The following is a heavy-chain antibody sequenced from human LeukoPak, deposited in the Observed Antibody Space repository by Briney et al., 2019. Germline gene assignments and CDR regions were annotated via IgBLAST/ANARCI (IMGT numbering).Heavy chain of an antibody. CDR2: IFPRDSDT. Sequence: PGESLKISCKDSGYSFTTSWIGWVRQMPGKGLEWMGIIFPRDSDTRYSPSFQGRVTMSADKSISTAYLQWSSLKASDTAMYYCAKVRGSGGFVIDYWGQGTVVTVSS. V-gene: IGHV5-51*01. D-gene: IGHD6-19*01. J-gene: IGHJ4*02. CDR1: GYSFTTSW. CDR3: AKVRGSGGFVIDY.